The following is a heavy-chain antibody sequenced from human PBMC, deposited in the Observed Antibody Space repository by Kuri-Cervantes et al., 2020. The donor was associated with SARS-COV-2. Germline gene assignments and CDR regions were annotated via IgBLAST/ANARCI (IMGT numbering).Heavy chain of an antibody. CDR2: IYYSGST. J-gene: IGHJ3*02. CDR3: AGADPSITIFGVVIIGAFDI. Sequence: SETLSLTCTVSGGSISSGGYYWSWIRQHPGKGLEWIGYIYYSGSTYYNPSLKSRVTISVDTSKNQFSLKLSSVTAADTAVYYCAGADPSITIFGVVIIGAFDIWGQGTMVTVSS. V-gene: IGHV4-31*03. CDR1: GGSISSGGYY. D-gene: IGHD3-3*01.